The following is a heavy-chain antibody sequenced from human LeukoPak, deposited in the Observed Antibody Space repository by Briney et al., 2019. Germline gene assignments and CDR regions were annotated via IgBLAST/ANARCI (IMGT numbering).Heavy chain of an antibody. CDR2: IWFDGSKK. J-gene: IGHJ4*02. CDR1: GFTFSSNG. D-gene: IGHD1-26*01. Sequence: PGGSLRLSCAASGFTFSSNGMHWVRQAPGKGPEWVALIWFDGSKKYYADSVMGRFTVSRDNSKNMLYLQMNSLRVDDTAVYYCARLSGTHLDYWGQGTLVTVSS. V-gene: IGHV3-33*01. CDR3: ARLSGTHLDY.